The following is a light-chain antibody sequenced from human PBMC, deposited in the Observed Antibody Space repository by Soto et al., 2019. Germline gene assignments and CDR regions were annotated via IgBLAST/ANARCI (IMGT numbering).Light chain of an antibody. CDR2: GAS. J-gene: IGKJ2*01. Sequence: EIVLTQSPGTLSLSPGERAALSCRASQSVSSSYLAWYQKKPGQAPRLLIYGASSRATGIPDRFSGSGSGTDVTLTISRLEPEDFAVYYWQQYDRSSPMYIFGQGTKLEIK. V-gene: IGKV3-20*01. CDR1: QSVSSSY. CDR3: QQYDRSSPMYI.